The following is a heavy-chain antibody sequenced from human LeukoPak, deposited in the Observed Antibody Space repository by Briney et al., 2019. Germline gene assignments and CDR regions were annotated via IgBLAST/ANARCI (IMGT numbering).Heavy chain of an antibody. CDR3: AKVSHYYDSSGYVDY. J-gene: IGHJ4*02. CDR1: GFTFSSYG. CDR2: IRYDGSNK. Sequence: GGSLRLSCATSGFTFSSYGMHWVRQAPGKGLEWVAFIRYDGSNKYYADSVKGRFTISRDNSKNTLYLQMNSLRAEDTAVYYCAKVSHYYDSSGYVDYWGQGTLVTVSS. V-gene: IGHV3-30*02. D-gene: IGHD3-22*01.